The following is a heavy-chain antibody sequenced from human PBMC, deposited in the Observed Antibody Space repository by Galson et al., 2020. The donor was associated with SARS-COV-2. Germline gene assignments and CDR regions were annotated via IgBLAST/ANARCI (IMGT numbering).Heavy chain of an antibody. CDR2: ISSNGGST. V-gene: IGHV3-64D*06. CDR3: VKYPSPGIVGHGPEGG. Sequence: GGSLRLSCSASGFTFSSYAMHWVRQAPGKGLEYVSAISSNGGSTYYADSVKGRFTISRDNSKNTLYLQMSSLRAEDTAVYYCVKYPSPGIVGHGPEGGWGQGTLVTVSS. D-gene: IGHD1-26*01. J-gene: IGHJ4*02. CDR1: GFTFSSYA.